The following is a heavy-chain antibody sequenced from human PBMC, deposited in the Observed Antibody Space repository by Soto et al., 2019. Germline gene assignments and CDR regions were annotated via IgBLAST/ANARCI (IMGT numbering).Heavy chain of an antibody. J-gene: IGHJ4*02. CDR2: VYRGTS. CDR1: GDSISSYS. CDR3: ARESLKETITMTVVIDH. V-gene: IGHV4-4*07. D-gene: IGHD3-22*01. Sequence: PSETLSLTCSVSGDSISSYSWSWIRQPAGKGLEWLGRVYRGTSNYNPSPKSRLIMSLDTSKNQFSLNLRSVTAADTAVYYCARESLKETITMTVVIDHWGQGTQVTAPQ.